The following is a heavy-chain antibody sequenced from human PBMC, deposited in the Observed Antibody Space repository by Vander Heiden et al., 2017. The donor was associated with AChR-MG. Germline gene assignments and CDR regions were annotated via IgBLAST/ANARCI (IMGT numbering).Heavy chain of an antibody. J-gene: IGHJ4*02. CDR3: ARARDGYNWRYFDY. CDR2: IDYSGST. D-gene: IGHD5-12*01. CDR1: GCSVSSDSYY. V-gene: IGHV4-61*01. Sequence: QVQLQESGPGLVKPSETLSLTCTVTGCSVSSDSYYWCWIRQPPGKGLEWIGYIDYSGSTNYNPSLKSRVTISVDTSKNQFSLKLSSVTAADTAVDYCARARDGYNWRYFDYWGQGTLVTVSS.